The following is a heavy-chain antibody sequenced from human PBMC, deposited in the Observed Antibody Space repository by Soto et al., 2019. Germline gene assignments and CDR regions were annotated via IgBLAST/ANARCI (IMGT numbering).Heavy chain of an antibody. CDR3: ARWEWWLFDY. D-gene: IGHD2-15*01. Sequence: QVQLVQSGAEEKKPGASVKVSCKASGYTFTSYAMHWVRQAPGQRLEWMGWINAGNGNTKYSQKFQGRVTITRDTSASTAYMELSSLRSEDTAVYYCARWEWWLFDYWGQGPLVTVSS. V-gene: IGHV1-3*05. J-gene: IGHJ4*02. CDR1: GYTFTSYA. CDR2: INAGNGNT.